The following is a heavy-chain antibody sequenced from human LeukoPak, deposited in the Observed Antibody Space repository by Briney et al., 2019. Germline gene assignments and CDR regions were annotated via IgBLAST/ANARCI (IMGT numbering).Heavy chain of an antibody. D-gene: IGHD3-3*01. J-gene: IGHJ4*02. V-gene: IGHV5-51*01. CDR1: GYSFTSYW. CDR2: IYPGDSDT. Sequence: GESLKISCKGSGYSFTSYWIGWVRQMPGKGLEWMGIIYPGDSDTRYSPSFQGRVTISADKSISTAYLQWSSLKASDTAMYYCASGRITIFGVVIPAFDYWGQGTLVTVSS. CDR3: ASGRITIFGVVIPAFDY.